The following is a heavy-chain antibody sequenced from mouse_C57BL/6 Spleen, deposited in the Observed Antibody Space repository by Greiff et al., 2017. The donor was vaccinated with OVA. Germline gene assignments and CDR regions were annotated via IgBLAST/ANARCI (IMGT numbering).Heavy chain of an antibody. J-gene: IGHJ4*01. D-gene: IGHD1-1*01. V-gene: IGHV1-15*01. CDR1: GYTFTDYE. CDR3: TSSRRYAMDY. Sequence: QVQLQQSGAELVRPGASVTLSCKASGYTFTDYEMHWVKQTPVHGLEWIGAIDPETGGTAYNQKFKGKAILTADKSSSTAYMELRSLTSEDSAVYYCTSSRRYAMDYWGQGTSVTVSS. CDR2: IDPETGGT.